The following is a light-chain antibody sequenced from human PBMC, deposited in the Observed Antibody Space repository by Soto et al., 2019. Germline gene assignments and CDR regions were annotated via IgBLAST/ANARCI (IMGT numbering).Light chain of an antibody. CDR1: QSVGRS. J-gene: IGKJ1*01. CDR2: DTS. V-gene: IGKV3-15*01. CDR3: QQYSNGPPWT. Sequence: IELTQSPATLPVSPGETATLFCRASQSVGRSLAWYQQRSGQAPRLLIYDTSTRAFGLPTRFSGSGSGTEFTLTISSLQSEDSAVYHCQQYSNGPPWTFGHGTKVEVK.